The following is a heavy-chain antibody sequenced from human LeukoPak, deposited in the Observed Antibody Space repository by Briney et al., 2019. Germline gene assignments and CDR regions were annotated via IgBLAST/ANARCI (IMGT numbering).Heavy chain of an antibody. D-gene: IGHD6-13*01. CDR1: GGSISSYY. CDR3: AGDSSSWYWYFDY. Sequence: SETLSLTCTVSGGSISSYYWSWIRQPPGKGLEWIGYIYYSGSTNYNPSLKSRVTISADTSKNQFSLKLSSVTAADTAVYYCAGDSSSWYWYFDYWGQGTLVTVSS. V-gene: IGHV4-59*01. CDR2: IYYSGST. J-gene: IGHJ4*02.